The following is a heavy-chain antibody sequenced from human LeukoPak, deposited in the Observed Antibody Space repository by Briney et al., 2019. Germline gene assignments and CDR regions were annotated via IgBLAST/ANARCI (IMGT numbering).Heavy chain of an antibody. CDR3: ARDLRWYSSSWYDKKNWFDP. Sequence: NSSETLPLTCTVSGGSISSYYWSWIRQPAGKGLEWIGRIYTSGSTNYNPSLKSRVTMSVDTSKNQFSLKLSSVTAADTAVYYCARDLRWYSSSWYDKKNWFDPWGQGTLVTVSS. CDR2: IYTSGST. J-gene: IGHJ5*02. CDR1: GGSISSYY. D-gene: IGHD6-13*01. V-gene: IGHV4-4*07.